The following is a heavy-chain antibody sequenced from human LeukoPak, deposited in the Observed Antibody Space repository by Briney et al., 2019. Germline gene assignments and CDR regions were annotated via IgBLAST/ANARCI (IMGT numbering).Heavy chain of an antibody. Sequence: RRSLRLSCEASGFTFSGYNLHWVRQAPGKGLEWVAVISNDGNNKYYADSVKGRFTVSRDNSKNTLYLQMNTLRAEDTAVYHCARGLVGVSAAFDIWGQGTLVTVSS. CDR1: GFTFSGYN. J-gene: IGHJ3*02. V-gene: IGHV3-30*04. CDR3: ARGLVGVSAAFDI. CDR2: ISNDGNNK. D-gene: IGHD1-26*01.